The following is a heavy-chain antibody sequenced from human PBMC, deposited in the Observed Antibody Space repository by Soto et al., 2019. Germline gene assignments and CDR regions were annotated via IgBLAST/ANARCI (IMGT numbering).Heavy chain of an antibody. CDR2: IIPIFGTA. D-gene: IGHD4-17*01. CDR3: ARDVEHDYGDSGYYFDY. V-gene: IGHV1-69*06. CDR1: GGTFSSYA. Sequence: SVKVSCKASGGTFSSYAISWVRQAPGQGLEWMGGIIPIFGTANYAQKFQGRVTITADKSTSTAYMELSSLRSEDTAVYYCARDVEHDYGDSGYYFDYWGQGTLVTVSS. J-gene: IGHJ4*02.